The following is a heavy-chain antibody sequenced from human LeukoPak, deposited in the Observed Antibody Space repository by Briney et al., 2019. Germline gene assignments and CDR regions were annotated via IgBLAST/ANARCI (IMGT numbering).Heavy chain of an antibody. Sequence: PGGSLRLSCAASGFTFSNAWMSWVRQAPGKGLEWVGRIKSKTDGGTTDYAAPVKGRFTISRDDSKNTLYLQMNSLKTEDTAVYYCTVSSTSSLSGWSFSFDYWGQGTLVTVSS. CDR3: TVSSTSSLSGWSFSFDY. V-gene: IGHV3-15*01. D-gene: IGHD2-2*01. CDR1: GFTFSNAW. CDR2: IKSKTDGGTT. J-gene: IGHJ4*02.